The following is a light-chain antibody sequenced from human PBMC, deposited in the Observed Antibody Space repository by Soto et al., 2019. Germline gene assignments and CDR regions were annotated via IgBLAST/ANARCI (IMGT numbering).Light chain of an antibody. CDR3: QQSYRTFTT. J-gene: IGKJ3*01. V-gene: IGKV1-39*01. CDR1: QTISTW. Sequence: DIQVTQSPPTLSASVGDRVTITCRASQTISTWMAWYQQKPGKAPHLLIYAASTLQSGDPSRFSGSGSGTDFTLTIYSLQPEDFATYYCQQSYRTFTTIGPGTKVDIK. CDR2: AAS.